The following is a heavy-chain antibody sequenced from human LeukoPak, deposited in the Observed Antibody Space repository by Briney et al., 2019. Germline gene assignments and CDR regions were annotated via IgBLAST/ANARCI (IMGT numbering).Heavy chain of an antibody. CDR3: ARAPSGYKFYFAS. CDR2: IHHSGTT. CDR1: DASFTNDY. Sequence: SETLSLTCAVYDASFTNDYWSWIRQPPGKGLEWIGEIHHSGTTKYKPSLKSRITISVDTSKKEFSLRLTSVTAADTAVYYCARAPSGYKFYFASWGQGSLVTVSS. D-gene: IGHD3-22*01. J-gene: IGHJ4*02. V-gene: IGHV4-34*01.